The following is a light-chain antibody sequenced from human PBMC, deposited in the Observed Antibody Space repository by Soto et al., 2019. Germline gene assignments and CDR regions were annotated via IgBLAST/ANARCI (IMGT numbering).Light chain of an antibody. CDR1: QSVNSN. V-gene: IGKV3-15*01. J-gene: IGKJ1*01. CDR2: GAS. CDR3: QQYNHWWT. Sequence: EIVMTQSPATLSVSPGERATLSCRASQSVNSNLAWYQQKPGQAPRLLISGASTRATGIPARFSGSGSETEFTLTISILQSESFAVYYFQQYNHWWTFGQGTKVE.